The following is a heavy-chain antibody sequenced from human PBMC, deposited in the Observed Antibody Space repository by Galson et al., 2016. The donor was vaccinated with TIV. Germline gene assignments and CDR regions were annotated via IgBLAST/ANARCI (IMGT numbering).Heavy chain of an antibody. CDR3: ARGGPDGNSWSNYYPHDMDI. D-gene: IGHD3-3*01. Sequence: SVKVSCKASGYTLTSYTIHWVRQAPGQRLQWMGWINAANGNIKYSQNFQGRVTFTIDTSANTAYMELSSLRSADSAVYYCARGGPDGNSWSNYYPHDMDIWGQGTTVSVSS. CDR2: INAANGNI. CDR1: GYTLTSYT. V-gene: IGHV1-3*01. J-gene: IGHJ6*02.